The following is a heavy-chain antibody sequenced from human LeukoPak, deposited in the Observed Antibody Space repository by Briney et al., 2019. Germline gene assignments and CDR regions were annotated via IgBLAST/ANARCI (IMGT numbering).Heavy chain of an antibody. CDR3: ARVPAAFNSWFDP. J-gene: IGHJ5*02. V-gene: IGHV1-69*05. CDR2: IIPIFGTA. D-gene: IGHD2-2*01. Sequence: SVKVSCKASGGTFSSYAISWVRQAPGQGLEWMGGIIPIFGTANYAQKFQGRVTITTDESTSTAYMELSSLRSEDAAVYYCARVPAAFNSWFDPWGQGTLVTVSS. CDR1: GGTFSSYA.